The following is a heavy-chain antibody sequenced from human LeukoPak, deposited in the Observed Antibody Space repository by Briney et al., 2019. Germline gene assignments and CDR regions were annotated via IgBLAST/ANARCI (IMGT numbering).Heavy chain of an antibody. CDR1: GGTFSSYA. CDR3: ARDVPGSIGTTARFDP. CDR2: ISTHNGNT. Sequence: EASVTVSCTASGGTFSSYAISWMRQAPGQGLEWMGWISTHNGNTNYAQKFQGRVTMTTDKSTSTAYMELRSLTSDDTAVYYCARDVPGSIGTTARFDPWGQGTLVTVSS. J-gene: IGHJ5*02. V-gene: IGHV1-18*01. D-gene: IGHD1-1*01.